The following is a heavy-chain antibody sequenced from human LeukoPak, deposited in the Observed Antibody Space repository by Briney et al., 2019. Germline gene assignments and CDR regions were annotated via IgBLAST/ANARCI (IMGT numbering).Heavy chain of an antibody. CDR3: AREPPQLWLRGMDY. Sequence: ASVKVSCKASGYTFTGYYMHWVRQAPGQGLERMGWINPNSGGTNYAQKFQGRVTMTRDTSISTAYMELSRLRSDDTAVYYCAREPPQLWLRGMDYWGQGTLVTVSS. D-gene: IGHD5-18*01. J-gene: IGHJ4*02. V-gene: IGHV1-2*02. CDR1: GYTFTGYY. CDR2: INPNSGGT.